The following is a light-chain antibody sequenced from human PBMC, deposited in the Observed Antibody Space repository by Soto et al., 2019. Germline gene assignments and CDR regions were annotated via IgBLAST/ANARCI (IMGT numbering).Light chain of an antibody. CDR3: QQLNSYPRT. CDR2: KAS. CDR1: QSIGSW. V-gene: IGKV1-5*03. J-gene: IGKJ1*01. Sequence: IHMTHSPSTLSASVGDIVTITCRASQSIGSWLAWYQQKPGKAPKLLIYKASTLESGVPSRFSGSGSGTEFTLTISSLQPEDFATYYCQQLNSYPRTFGQGTKVDIK.